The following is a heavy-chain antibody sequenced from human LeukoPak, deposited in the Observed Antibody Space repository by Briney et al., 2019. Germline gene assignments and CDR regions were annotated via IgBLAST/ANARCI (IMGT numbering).Heavy chain of an antibody. CDR1: GGSISSGGYS. J-gene: IGHJ6*02. V-gene: IGHV4-31*03. CDR3: ARDRHDSRYYYGMDV. Sequence: SETLSLTCTVSGGSISSGGYSWSWIRQHPGKGLEWIGYIYYSGSTYYNPSLKSRVTISVDTSKNQFSLKLSSVTAADTAVYYCARDRHDSRYYYGMDVWGQGTTVTVSS. D-gene: IGHD3-3*01. CDR2: IYYSGST.